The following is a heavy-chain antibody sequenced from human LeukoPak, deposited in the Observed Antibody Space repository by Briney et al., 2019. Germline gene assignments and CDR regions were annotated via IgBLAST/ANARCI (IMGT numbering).Heavy chain of an antibody. V-gene: IGHV1-2*02. CDR3: ARDASSRWYWDY. D-gene: IGHD6-19*01. CDR1: GYTFTGYY. J-gene: IGHJ4*02. Sequence: ASVKVSCKASGYTFTGYYMHWVRQAPGQGLEWMGWINPNSGGTNYAQKFQGSVTMTRDTSISTAYMELSRLRSDDTAVYYCARDASSRWYWDYWGQGTLVTVSS. CDR2: INPNSGGT.